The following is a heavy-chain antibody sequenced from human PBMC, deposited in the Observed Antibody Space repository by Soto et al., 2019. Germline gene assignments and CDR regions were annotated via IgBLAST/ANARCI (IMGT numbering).Heavy chain of an antibody. CDR1: RGTFSSYA. D-gene: IGHD2-2*01. J-gene: IGHJ6*02. Sequence: QVQLVQSGAEVQKPGSSVKVSCKASRGTFSSYAISWVRQAPGQGLEWMGGIIPIFGTANYAQKFQGRVTITADESTSTAYMELSSLRSDDTAVYYCARLLVVVAAAIHYYYGMDVWGQGTTVTVSS. CDR2: IIPIFGTA. V-gene: IGHV1-69*01. CDR3: ARLLVVVAAAIHYYYGMDV.